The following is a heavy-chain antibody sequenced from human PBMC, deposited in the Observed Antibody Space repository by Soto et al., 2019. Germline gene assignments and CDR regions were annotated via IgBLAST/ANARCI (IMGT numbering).Heavy chain of an antibody. J-gene: IGHJ4*02. CDR1: SVSNAW. CDR2: IKSKTDGGTT. Sequence: SVSNAWMNWVRQAPGKGLEWVGRIKSKTDGGTTDYAAPVKDRFTISRDDSKNTLYLQMNSLKTEDTAVYYCTTDTYYDILTGYLTSTFDYWGQGTLVTVSS. D-gene: IGHD3-9*01. V-gene: IGHV3-15*07. CDR3: TTDTYYDILTGYLTSTFDY.